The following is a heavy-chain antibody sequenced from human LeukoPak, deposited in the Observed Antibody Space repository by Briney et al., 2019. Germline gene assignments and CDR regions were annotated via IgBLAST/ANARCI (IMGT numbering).Heavy chain of an antibody. V-gene: IGHV3-30*18. J-gene: IGHJ4*02. CDR1: GFSFSSYG. D-gene: IGHD5-12*01. Sequence: PGGSLRLSCAASGFSFSSYGMHWARQAPGKGLEWVAVISYDGSNKYYALSVKGRFTISRDNSKNTLYLQMSSLRAEDTAVYYCAKGLEATTRGFDYWGQGSRVTVSS. CDR3: AKGLEATTRGFDY. CDR2: ISYDGSNK.